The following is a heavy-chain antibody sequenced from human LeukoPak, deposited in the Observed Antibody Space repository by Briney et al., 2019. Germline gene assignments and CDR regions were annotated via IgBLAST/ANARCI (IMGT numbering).Heavy chain of an antibody. CDR1: GYTFTGYY. CDR3: ARGPPSSGSVGDDY. D-gene: IGHD6-25*01. V-gene: IGHV1-2*02. J-gene: IGHJ4*02. CDR2: INPNSGGTNPNSGGT. Sequence: ASVKVSCKTSGYTFTGYYIHWVRQAPGQGLEWMGWINPNSGGTNPNSGGTKYAQKFQGRVTMTRDTSISTAFMELSGLTSDDTAVYYCARGPPSSGSVGDDYWGQGNLVTVSS.